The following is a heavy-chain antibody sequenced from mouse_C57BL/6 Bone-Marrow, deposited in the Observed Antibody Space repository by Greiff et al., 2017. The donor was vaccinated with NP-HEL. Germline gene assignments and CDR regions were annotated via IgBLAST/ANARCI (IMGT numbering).Heavy chain of an antibody. V-gene: IGHV1-64*01. CDR1: GYTFTSYW. CDR3: ARVWLQQAWFAY. CDR2: IHPNSGST. Sequence: VQLQQPGAELVKPGASVKLSCKASGYTFTSYWMHWVKQRPGQGLEWIGMIHPNSGSTNYNEKFKSKATLTVDKSSSTAYMQLSSLTSEDSAVYYCARVWLQQAWFAYWGQGTLVTVSA. J-gene: IGHJ3*01. D-gene: IGHD2-2*01.